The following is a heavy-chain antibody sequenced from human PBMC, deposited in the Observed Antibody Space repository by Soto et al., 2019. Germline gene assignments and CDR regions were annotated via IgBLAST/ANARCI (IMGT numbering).Heavy chain of an antibody. CDR3: ARESEDLTSNFDY. CDR2: ISSTTNYI. V-gene: IGHV3-21*06. J-gene: IGHJ4*02. CDR1: GFTFTRYS. Sequence: GGSRRLSCAASGFTFTRYSMNWVRQAPGKGLEWVSSISSTTNYIYYGDSMKGRFTISRDNAKNSLYLEMNSLRAEDTAVYYCARESEDLTSNFDYWGQGTLVTVSS.